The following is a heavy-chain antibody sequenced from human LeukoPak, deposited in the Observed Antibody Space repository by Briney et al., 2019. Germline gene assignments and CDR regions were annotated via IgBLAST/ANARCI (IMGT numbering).Heavy chain of an antibody. D-gene: IGHD3-10*01. CDR1: GSTFSSYG. CDR3: AKDHGESYYGSGSLFDY. J-gene: IGHJ4*02. Sequence: GSLRLSCAASGSTFSSYGMHWVRQAPGKGLEWVAVISYDGSNKYYADSVKGRFTISRDNSKNTLYLQMNSLRAEDTAVYYCAKDHGESYYGSGSLFDYWGQGTLVTVSS. V-gene: IGHV3-30*18. CDR2: ISYDGSNK.